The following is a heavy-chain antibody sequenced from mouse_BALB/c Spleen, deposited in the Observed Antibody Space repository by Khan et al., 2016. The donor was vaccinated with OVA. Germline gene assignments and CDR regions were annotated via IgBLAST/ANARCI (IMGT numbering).Heavy chain of an antibody. J-gene: IGHJ3*01. CDR1: GFTFSSFG. CDR3: ARGNWAWFAY. Sequence: EVQLQESGGGLVQPGGSRKLSCAASGFTFSSFGMHWVRQAPEKGLEWVAYISSDSITLYYADTVKGRFTISRDNPRNTLFLQMTSLRSEDTAIYYCARGNWAWFAYWGQGTLVTVSA. D-gene: IGHD4-1*01. V-gene: IGHV5-17*02. CDR2: ISSDSITL.